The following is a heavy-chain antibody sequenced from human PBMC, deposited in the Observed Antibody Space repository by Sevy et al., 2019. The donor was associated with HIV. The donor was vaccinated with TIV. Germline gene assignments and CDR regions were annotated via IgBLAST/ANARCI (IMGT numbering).Heavy chain of an antibody. Sequence: GGSLRLSCAASGFTFSSYAMSWVRQAPGKGLEWVSAISGSGGSTYYADSVKGRFTISRDSSKNTLYLQMNSLRAEDTAVYYCAKEYYYDSSGSVGAFDIWGQGTMVTVSS. CDR1: GFTFSSYA. D-gene: IGHD3-22*01. V-gene: IGHV3-23*01. J-gene: IGHJ3*02. CDR3: AKEYYYDSSGSVGAFDI. CDR2: ISGSGGST.